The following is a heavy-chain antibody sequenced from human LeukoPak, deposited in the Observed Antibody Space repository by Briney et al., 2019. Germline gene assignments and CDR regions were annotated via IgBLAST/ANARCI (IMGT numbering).Heavy chain of an antibody. CDR3: ARDGYCSGGSCYSDWFDP. CDR2: IIPILGIA. V-gene: IGHV1-69*04. D-gene: IGHD2-15*01. CDR1: GGTFSSYA. Sequence: SVKVSCKASGGTFSSYAISWVRRAPGQGLEWMGRIIPILGIANYAQKFQGRVTITADKSTSTAYMELSSLRSEDTAVYYCARDGYCSGGSCYSDWFDPWGQGTLVTVSS. J-gene: IGHJ5*02.